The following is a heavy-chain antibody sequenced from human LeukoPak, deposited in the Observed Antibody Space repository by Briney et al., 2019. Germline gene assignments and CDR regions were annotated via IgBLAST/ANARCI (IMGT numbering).Heavy chain of an antibody. D-gene: IGHD2-21*01. CDR2: ISAYNGDT. Sequence: ASVKVSCKTSGYTFTSYTFTWVRQAPGQGLEWMGRISAYNGDTVFAQKYRGRVIMTTDTSTNTAYMELCNLRSDDTAVYYCARDGPPAWLGPGLRYLDHWGQGTLVTVSS. J-gene: IGHJ4*02. CDR3: ARDGPPAWLGPGLRYLDH. CDR1: GYTFTSYT. V-gene: IGHV1-18*01.